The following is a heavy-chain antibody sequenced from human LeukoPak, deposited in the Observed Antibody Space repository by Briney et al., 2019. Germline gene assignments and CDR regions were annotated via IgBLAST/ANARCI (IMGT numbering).Heavy chain of an antibody. V-gene: IGHV4-59*01. Sequence: SETLSLTCTVSGGSISTYYWSWIRQPPGKGLEWICYIYYTGSTSYNPSLKSRVTISLDASKNQFSLELNSVTPADTAVYYCARGGDYWPQWWFDPWGRGTLVSVSS. CDR1: GGSISTYY. D-gene: IGHD1-26*01. J-gene: IGHJ5*02. CDR2: IYYTGST. CDR3: ARGGDYWPQWWFDP.